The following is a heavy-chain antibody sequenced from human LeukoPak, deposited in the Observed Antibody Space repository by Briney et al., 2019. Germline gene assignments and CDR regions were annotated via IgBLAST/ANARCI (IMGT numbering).Heavy chain of an antibody. CDR1: GYTFTGYY. Sequence: ASVKVSCKASGYTFTGYYMHWVRQAPGQGLEWMGWINPNSGGTNYAQKFQGRVTMTRDTSISPAYMELSRLRSDDTAVYYCARDYDSSGYYYRWGQGTLVTVSS. CDR2: INPNSGGT. V-gene: IGHV1-2*02. D-gene: IGHD3-22*01. CDR3: ARDYDSSGYYYR. J-gene: IGHJ4*02.